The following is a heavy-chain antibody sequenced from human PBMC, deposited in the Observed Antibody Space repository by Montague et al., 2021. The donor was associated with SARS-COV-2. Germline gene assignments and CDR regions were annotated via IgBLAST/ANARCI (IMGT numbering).Heavy chain of an antibody. CDR1: SGSIISSGYY. D-gene: IGHD3-10*01. J-gene: IGHJ4*02. V-gene: IGHV4-39*02. Sequence: SETLSLTCSVPSGSIISSGYYWGWIRQPPGKELEWIGNIYYSGTTYYNPSLQSRGTISVDTSKNHLSLRLSSVTAADTAVHFCARGMIRGVTTPFDYWGQGSQVTVSS. CDR2: IYYSGTT. CDR3: ARGMIRGVTTPFDY.